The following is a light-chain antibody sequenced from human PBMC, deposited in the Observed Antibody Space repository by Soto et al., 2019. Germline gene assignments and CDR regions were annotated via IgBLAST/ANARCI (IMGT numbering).Light chain of an antibody. Sequence: EIVLTQSPGTLSLSAGERVTLYCRASQSVSSNYLAWYQQKPGQAPRLLIFGTSYRATGIPDRFSGSGSGTDFPLTINRLEPEDFALYYCQHYGSSPPEFTFGPGTKVDIK. CDR3: QHYGSSPPEFT. CDR2: GTS. CDR1: QSVSSNY. J-gene: IGKJ3*01. V-gene: IGKV3-20*01.